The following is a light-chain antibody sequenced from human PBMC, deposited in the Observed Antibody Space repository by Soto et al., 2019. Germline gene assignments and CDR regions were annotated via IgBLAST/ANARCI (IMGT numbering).Light chain of an antibody. Sequence: EIVLTQSPGSLSLCPGERATLSCRASQSVDSSFFAWYQQKPGQAPRLLIYGASNRATGIPDRFSGRGSGTDFTLTITGLEPEDFAVYYCQQYVSSVTFGQGTKVEIK. CDR3: QQYVSSVT. CDR2: GAS. V-gene: IGKV3-20*01. J-gene: IGKJ1*01. CDR1: QSVDSSF.